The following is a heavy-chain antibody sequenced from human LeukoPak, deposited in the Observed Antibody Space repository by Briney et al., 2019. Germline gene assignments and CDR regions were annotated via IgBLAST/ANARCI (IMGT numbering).Heavy chain of an antibody. Sequence: ASVKVSCKASGYTFTGYYMHWVRQAPGQGLEWMGWINPNSGGTNYAQKFQGRVTMTRDTSISTAYMELSRLRSDDTAVYYCARDYSSSWPNWYFDLWGRGTLVTVSS. CDR1: GYTFTGYY. CDR2: INPNSGGT. CDR3: ARDYSSSWPNWYFDL. D-gene: IGHD6-13*01. V-gene: IGHV1-2*02. J-gene: IGHJ2*01.